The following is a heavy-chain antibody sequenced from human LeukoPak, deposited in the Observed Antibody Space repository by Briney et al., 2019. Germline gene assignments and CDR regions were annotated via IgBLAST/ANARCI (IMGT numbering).Heavy chain of an antibody. CDR2: ISYDGSNK. D-gene: IGHD3-9*01. J-gene: IGHJ3*02. CDR3: AKADRSNYDILTGHSSGYAFDI. V-gene: IGHV3-30*18. Sequence: PGRSLRLSCAASGFTLSSYGMHWVRQAPGKGLEGVAVISYDGSNKYYADSVKGRFTISRDNSKKTLYLQMNSLRAEDTAVYYCAKADRSNYDILTGHSSGYAFDIWGQGTMVTVSS. CDR1: GFTLSSYG.